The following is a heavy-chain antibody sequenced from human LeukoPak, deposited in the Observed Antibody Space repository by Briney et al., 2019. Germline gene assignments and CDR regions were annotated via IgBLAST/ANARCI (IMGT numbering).Heavy chain of an antibody. D-gene: IGHD2-2*01. Sequence: PGESLRISCKGSGYSFTSYWISWVRQMPGKGLEWMGRLDPSDSYTNYSPSFQGHVTISADKSISTAYLQWSSLKASDTAMYYCARFSSTPSYYYGMDVWGQGTTVTVSS. CDR2: LDPSDSYT. J-gene: IGHJ6*02. V-gene: IGHV5-10-1*01. CDR1: GYSFTSYW. CDR3: ARFSSTPSYYYGMDV.